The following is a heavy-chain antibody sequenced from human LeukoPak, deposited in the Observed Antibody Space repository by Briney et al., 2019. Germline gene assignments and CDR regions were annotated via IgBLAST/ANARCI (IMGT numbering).Heavy chain of an antibody. D-gene: IGHD3-16*02. CDR1: GGTFSSYA. CDR2: IIPIFGTA. CDR3: ARTYYDYVGGSYRPENFDI. Sequence: SVKVSCKASGGTFSSYAISWVRQAPGQGLEWMGGIIPIFGTANYAQKFQGRVTITADESTSTAYMELSSLRSEDTAVYYCARTYYDYVGGSYRPENFDIWGQGTLVTVSS. J-gene: IGHJ4*02. V-gene: IGHV1-69*13.